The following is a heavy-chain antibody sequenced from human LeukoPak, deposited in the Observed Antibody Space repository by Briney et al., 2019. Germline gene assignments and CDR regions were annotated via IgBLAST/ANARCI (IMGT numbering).Heavy chain of an antibody. CDR3: ARRAGYCSDGICYSGNYFDY. CDR1: GFSFSERY. Sequence: GGSLRLSCAASGFSFSERYMTWVRQAPGKGLEWLSYISRTSSDINYADSVKGRFTISRDNAENSLYLQMGSLRVEDTAVYFCARRAGYCSDGICYSGNYFDYWGQGTLVTVSS. J-gene: IGHJ4*02. D-gene: IGHD2-15*01. CDR2: ISRTSSDI. V-gene: IGHV3-11*06.